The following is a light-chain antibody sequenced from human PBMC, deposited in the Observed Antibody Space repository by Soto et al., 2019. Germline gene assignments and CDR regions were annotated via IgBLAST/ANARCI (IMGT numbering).Light chain of an antibody. CDR2: KAS. CDR3: QQYNSYSRT. J-gene: IGKJ2*01. CDR1: QSISSW. V-gene: IGKV1-5*03. Sequence: DTQMTQSPSTLSASVGDRVTITCRASQSISSWLAWYLQKPGKAPKLLIYKASSLESGVPSRFSGSGSGTEFTLTISSLQPDDFATYYCQQYNSYSRTFGQGTKLENK.